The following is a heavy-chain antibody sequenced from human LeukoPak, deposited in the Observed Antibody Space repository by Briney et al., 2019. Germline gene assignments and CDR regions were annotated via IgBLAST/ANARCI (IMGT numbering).Heavy chain of an antibody. CDR3: AKDSYYGSGSYYFDY. Sequence: GGSLRLSCAASGFTFSSYGMRWVRQAPGKGLEWVAVIWYDGSNKYYADSVKGRFTISRDNSKNTLYLQMNSLRAEDTAVYYCAKDSYYGSGSYYFDYWGQGTLVTVSS. J-gene: IGHJ4*02. CDR1: GFTFSSYG. V-gene: IGHV3-33*06. CDR2: IWYDGSNK. D-gene: IGHD3-10*01.